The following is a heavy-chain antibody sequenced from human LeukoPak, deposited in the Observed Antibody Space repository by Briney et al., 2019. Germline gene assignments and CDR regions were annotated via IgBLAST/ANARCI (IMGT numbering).Heavy chain of an antibody. CDR3: ARSYGIVGAKDI. Sequence: PSETLSLTCTDSGGSISSYYWSWIRQPPGKGLEWIGYIYYSGSTNYNPSLKSRVTISVDTSKNQFSLKLSSVTAADTAVYYCARSYGIVGAKDIWGQGTMVTVSS. V-gene: IGHV4-59*01. J-gene: IGHJ3*02. D-gene: IGHD1-26*01. CDR2: IYYSGST. CDR1: GGSISSYY.